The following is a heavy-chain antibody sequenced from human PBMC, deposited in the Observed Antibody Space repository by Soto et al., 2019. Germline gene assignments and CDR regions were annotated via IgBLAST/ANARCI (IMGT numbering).Heavy chain of an antibody. V-gene: IGHV1-3*01. D-gene: IGHD3-16*01. CDR1: GYTFTAYG. J-gene: IGHJ6*02. CDR3: ASGGRMGTLLSYYYGMDV. CDR2: INAGNDDT. Sequence: QVQLVQSGAEVKKPGASVKVSCKASGYTFTAYGLHWVRQAPGQRLEWMGWINAGNDDTKYSQKFQGRFTITRDTSATTAYMVLSSLRSEDTASYYCASGGRMGTLLSYYYGMDVWGQGTTVTVSS.